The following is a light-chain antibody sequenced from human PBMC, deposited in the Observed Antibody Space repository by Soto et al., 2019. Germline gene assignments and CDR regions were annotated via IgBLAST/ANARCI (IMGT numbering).Light chain of an antibody. CDR1: SGHNSYA. V-gene: IGLV4-69*01. J-gene: IGLJ3*02. Sequence: QAVLTQSPSASASLGASVKLTCSLSSGHNSYAIAWHQQQPEKGPRYLMILNSDGSHSKGDGIPDRFSGSSSGAERYLTISSLQSEDEAEYYCQTWGTGFGWVFGGGTKLTVL. CDR3: QTWGTGFGWV. CDR2: LNSDGSH.